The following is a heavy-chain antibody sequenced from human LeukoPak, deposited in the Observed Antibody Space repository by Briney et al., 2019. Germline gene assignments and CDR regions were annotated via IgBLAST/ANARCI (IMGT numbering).Heavy chain of an antibody. D-gene: IGHD1-26*01. J-gene: IGHJ3*02. V-gene: IGHV3-33*01. CDR1: GFTFSSYG. CDR2: IWYDGSNK. CDR3: ARGDRGSYPLVAFDI. Sequence: GGSLRLSCAASGFTFSSYGMHWVRQAPGKGLEWVAVIWYDGSNKYYADSVKGRFTISRDNSKNTLYLQMNSLRAEDTAVYYCARGDRGSYPLVAFDIWGQGTMVTVSS.